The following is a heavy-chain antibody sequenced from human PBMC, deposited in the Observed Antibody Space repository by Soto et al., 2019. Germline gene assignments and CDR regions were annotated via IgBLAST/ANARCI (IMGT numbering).Heavy chain of an antibody. J-gene: IGHJ4*02. CDR2: IYYSGST. CDR1: HGSLSSNE. V-gene: IGHV4-59*01. D-gene: IGHD3-10*01. CDR3: ARYFMVPVEFFDD. Sequence: XESLAIPFTVSHGSLSSNEWGWIRQSPGKGLEWIGNIYYSGSTNYNPSLKSRVTMSVDTSKNQFTLKLSSVTAADTGVYFCARYFMVPVEFFDDWGQGTLVTVSS.